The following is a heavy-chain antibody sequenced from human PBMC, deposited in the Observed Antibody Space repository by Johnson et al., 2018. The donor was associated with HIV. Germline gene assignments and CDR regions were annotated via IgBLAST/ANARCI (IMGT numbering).Heavy chain of an antibody. J-gene: IGHJ3*02. CDR2: ISGNSATI. CDR1: GFRFDEYA. V-gene: IGHV3-9*01. D-gene: IGHD1-26*01. CDR3: ARDRWELLALSAFDI. Sequence: VQLVESGGDLVQPGRSLRLSCAASGFRFDEYAMHWVRQAPGKGLEWVSGISGNSATIGYADSLEGRFTISRDNSKNTLYLLMNSLRAEDTAVYYCARDRWELLALSAFDIWGQGTMVTVSS.